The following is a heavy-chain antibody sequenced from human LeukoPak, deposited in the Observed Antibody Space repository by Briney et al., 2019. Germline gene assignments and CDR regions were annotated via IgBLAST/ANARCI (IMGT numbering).Heavy chain of an antibody. J-gene: IGHJ4*02. CDR3: ARQRYYYGSGSYRPFDY. CDR1: GGSISSSSYY. D-gene: IGHD3-10*01. V-gene: IGHV4-39*07. Sequence: SETLSLTCTVSGGSISSSSYYWGWIRQPPGRGLEWIGSIYYSGSTYYNPSLKSRVTISVDTSKNQFSLKLSSVTAADTAVYYCARQRYYYGSGSYRPFDYWGQGTLVTVSS. CDR2: IYYSGST.